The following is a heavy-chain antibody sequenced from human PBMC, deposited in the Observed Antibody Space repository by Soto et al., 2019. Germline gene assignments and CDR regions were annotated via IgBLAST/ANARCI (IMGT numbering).Heavy chain of an antibody. Sequence: QVQLQESGPGLVKPSQTLSLTCTVSGGSITSGGYYWSWIRQHPGKGLEWIGYICYSGSTYYNPSLKSRVTISLETFKNQFSPKLSSVTAADTAVYDCAGGEAARPWGFNPNGFDPLGQGTLVTLS. CDR1: GGSITSGGYY. CDR3: AGGEAARPWGFNPNGFDP. V-gene: IGHV4-31*03. J-gene: IGHJ5*02. CDR2: ICYSGST. D-gene: IGHD6-6*01.